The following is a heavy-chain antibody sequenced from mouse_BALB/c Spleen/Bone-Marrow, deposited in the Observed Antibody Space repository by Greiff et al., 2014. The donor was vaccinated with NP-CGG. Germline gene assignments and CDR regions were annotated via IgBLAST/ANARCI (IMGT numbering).Heavy chain of an antibody. J-gene: IGHJ2*01. V-gene: IGHV5-9-4*01. CDR1: GFTFSYYA. CDR3: VRDSSGYFDY. CDR2: ISSGGSYT. Sequence: EVQLVESGGGLVKPGGSLKLSCAASGFTFSYYAMSWVRQSPEKRLEWVAEISSGGSYTYYPDTVTGRFTISRDNAKNTQYLEMSSLRSEDTAMYYCVRDSSGYFDYWGQGTTLTVSS. D-gene: IGHD3-1*01.